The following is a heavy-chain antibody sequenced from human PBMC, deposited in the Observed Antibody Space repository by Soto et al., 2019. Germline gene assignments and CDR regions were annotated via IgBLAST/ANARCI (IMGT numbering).Heavy chain of an antibody. CDR3: ARDPVDGYAFFDY. Sequence: SETLSLTCAVSGSSISSNNWWSWVRQPPGKGLEWIGEIFHSGSTHYSSSLKSRVTISLDMSERQSSLKLTSVTAADTAVYWCARDPVDGYAFFDYWGQGALVTVSS. J-gene: IGHJ4*02. V-gene: IGHV4-4*01. D-gene: IGHD5-12*01. CDR1: GSSISSNNW. CDR2: IFHSGST.